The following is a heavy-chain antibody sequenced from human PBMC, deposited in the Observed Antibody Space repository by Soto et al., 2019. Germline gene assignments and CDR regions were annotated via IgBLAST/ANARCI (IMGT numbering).Heavy chain of an antibody. CDR1: GFTFSSYA. CDR3: ARDGYCSSTSCPPGVNNWFDP. Sequence: QAGGSLRLSCAASGFTFSSYAMHWVRQAPGKGLEWVAVISYDGSNKYYADSVKGRFTISRDNSKNTLYLQMNSLRAEDTAVYYCARDGYCSSTSCPPGVNNWFDPWGQGTLVTVSS. J-gene: IGHJ5*02. V-gene: IGHV3-30-3*01. CDR2: ISYDGSNK. D-gene: IGHD2-2*03.